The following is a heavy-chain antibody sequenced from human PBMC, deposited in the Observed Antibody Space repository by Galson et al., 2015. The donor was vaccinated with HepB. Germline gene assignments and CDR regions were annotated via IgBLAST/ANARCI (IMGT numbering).Heavy chain of an antibody. D-gene: IGHD2-21*02. V-gene: IGHV3-30*04. CDR2: TSRDGTTT. CDR1: GFTFNKYA. CDR3: ERTYSGDDCSSNFYYGVDV. Sequence: SLRLSCAASGFTFNKYAMHWVRQAPGKGLDWVAVTSRDGTTTYYTVSVKGRFTISRDNSKKTLYLQMNGLRIEDTAVYFCERTYSGDDCSSNFYYGVDVWGQGTTVSVS. J-gene: IGHJ6*02.